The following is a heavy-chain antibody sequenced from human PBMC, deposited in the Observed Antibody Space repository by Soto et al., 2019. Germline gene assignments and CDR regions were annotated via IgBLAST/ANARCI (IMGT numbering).Heavy chain of an antibody. Sequence: ASVKVSCKASGYTFTSYYMHWVRQAPGQGLEWMGWISVYNGNTNYAQKLQGRVTMTTDTSTNTAYMELRSLRSDDTAVYYCARGTTVRSPYFAYWGQGTLVPGSS. CDR3: ARGTTVRSPYFAY. V-gene: IGHV1-18*04. CDR1: GYTFTSYY. J-gene: IGHJ4*02. CDR2: ISVYNGNT. D-gene: IGHD1-7*01.